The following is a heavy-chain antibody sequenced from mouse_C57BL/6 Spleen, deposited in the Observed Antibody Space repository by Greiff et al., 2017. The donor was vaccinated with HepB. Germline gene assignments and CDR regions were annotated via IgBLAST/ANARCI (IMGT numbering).Heavy chain of an antibody. CDR3: ARDEGPVHFDY. V-gene: IGHV5-17*01. D-gene: IGHD3-3*01. CDR2: MSSGSSSS. J-gene: IGHJ2*01. Sequence: VKVEEFGGGLVKPGGFLKLSCAASGFPFSDYGMHWVRQAPEKGLEWVAYMSSGSSSSYYADTVKGRFTITRDNAKNTLFLQMTSLRSEDTAMYYCARDEGPVHFDYWGQGTTLTVSS. CDR1: GFPFSDYG.